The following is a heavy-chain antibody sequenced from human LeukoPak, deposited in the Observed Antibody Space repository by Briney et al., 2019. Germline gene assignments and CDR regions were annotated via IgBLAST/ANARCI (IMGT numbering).Heavy chain of an antibody. D-gene: IGHD2-21*01. CDR2: FYTSGIT. V-gene: IGHV4-4*07. CDR1: GYSVRSFY. CDR3: ARGAYSFDT. J-gene: IGHJ3*02. Sequence: NPSETLSLTCTVSGYSVRSFYWNWIRQSADKGLEWIGRFYTSGITKYNPSLQSRVAMSVDTSTNQFSLNLTSVTAADTAVYFCARGAYSFDTWGQGTMVTVSS.